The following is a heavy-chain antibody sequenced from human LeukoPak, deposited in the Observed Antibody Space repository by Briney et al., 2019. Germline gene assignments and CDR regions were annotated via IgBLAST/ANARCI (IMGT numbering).Heavy chain of an antibody. V-gene: IGHV3-30*04. CDR3: ARDLMVRGVILYGMDV. D-gene: IGHD3-10*01. CDR2: ISYDGSNK. Sequence: GGPLRLSCAASGFTFSSYAMHWVRQAPGKGLEWVAVISYDGSNKYYADSVKGRFTISRDNSKNTLYLQMNSLRAEDTAVYYCARDLMVRGVILYGMDVWGQGTTVTVSS. CDR1: GFTFSSYA. J-gene: IGHJ6*02.